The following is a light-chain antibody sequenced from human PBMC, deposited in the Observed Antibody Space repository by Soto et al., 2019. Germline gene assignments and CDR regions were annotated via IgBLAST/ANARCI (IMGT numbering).Light chain of an antibody. CDR1: QDITNY. CDR3: QHFDNLPYT. V-gene: IGKV1-33*01. CDR2: DAS. J-gene: IGKJ2*01. Sequence: DIQLTQSPSSLSASVGDRVTITCQASQDITNYLNWYRQKPGKAPKLLIYDASNSETGVPSRFSGSGSGTDFTFTISSLQPEDIATYYCQHFDNLPYTFGQGTKLEIK.